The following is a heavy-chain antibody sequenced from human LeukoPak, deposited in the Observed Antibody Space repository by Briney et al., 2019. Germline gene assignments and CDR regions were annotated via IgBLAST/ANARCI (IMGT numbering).Heavy chain of an antibody. V-gene: IGHV3-23*01. CDR2: ITGSTGRT. CDR3: AKDRSDNGNPYYCFDY. Sequence: GGSLRLSCAASGFTFSSYSMNWVRQAPGKGLEWVSVITGSTGRTHYADSVKGRFTISRDNSKNTLYLQMNSLRAEDTAVYYCAKDRSDNGNPYYCFDYWGQGTLVTVS. D-gene: IGHD3-10*01. J-gene: IGHJ4*02. CDR1: GFTFSSYS.